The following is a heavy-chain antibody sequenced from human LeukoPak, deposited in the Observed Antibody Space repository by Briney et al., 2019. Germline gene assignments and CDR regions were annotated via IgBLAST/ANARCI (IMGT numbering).Heavy chain of an antibody. CDR3: ARDIVVVPAAPPDYMDV. CDR2: ISSSSSAM. CDR1: GFTFSSYN. J-gene: IGHJ6*03. V-gene: IGHV3-48*01. Sequence: RGSLRLPCAASGFTFSSYNMNWVRQAPGKGLEWVSYISSSSSAMYYADSVKGRFTISRDNAKNSLYLQMNSLRAEDTAVYYCARDIVVVPAAPPDYMDVWGKGTTVTVSS. D-gene: IGHD2-2*01.